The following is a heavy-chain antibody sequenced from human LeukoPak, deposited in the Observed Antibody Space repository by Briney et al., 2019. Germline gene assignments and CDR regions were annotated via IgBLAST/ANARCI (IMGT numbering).Heavy chain of an antibody. Sequence: PSETLSLTCTVSGYSISSGYYWGWIRQPPGKGLEWIGYIYYSGSTNYNPSLKSRVTISVDTSKNQFSLKLSSVAAADTAVYYCARAHTGYSYGLDAFDIWGQGTMVTVSS. V-gene: IGHV4-61*01. CDR3: ARAHTGYSYGLDAFDI. J-gene: IGHJ3*02. CDR1: GYSISSGYY. D-gene: IGHD5-18*01. CDR2: IYYSGST.